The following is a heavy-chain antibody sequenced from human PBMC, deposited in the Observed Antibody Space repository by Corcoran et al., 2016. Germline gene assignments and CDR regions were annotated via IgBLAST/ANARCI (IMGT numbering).Heavy chain of an antibody. Sequence: QVQLVQSGAEVKKPGSSVKVSCKASGGTFSSYAISWVRQAPGQGLEWMGGIIPIFGTANYAQKFQGRVTITADKSTSTAYMELSSLRSEDTAVYYCARVLNDYSNYDELYYYYYGMDVWGQGTTVTVSS. D-gene: IGHD4-4*01. J-gene: IGHJ6*02. CDR2: IIPIFGTA. CDR1: GGTFSSYA. CDR3: ARVLNDYSNYDELYYYYYGMDV. V-gene: IGHV1-69*06.